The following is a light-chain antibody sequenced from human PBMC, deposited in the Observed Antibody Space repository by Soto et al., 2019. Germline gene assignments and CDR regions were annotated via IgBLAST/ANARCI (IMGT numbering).Light chain of an antibody. J-gene: IGLJ2*01. Sequence: QSALTQPPSASRSPGQSVTISCTGTSSDVGDYKFVSWYQQHPGKAPKLLMYEVNRRPSGVPDRFSGSKSGNTASLTVSGLQAEDEAEYYCSSYAGNNNVVFGGGTKLTVL. CDR1: SSDVGDYKF. CDR3: SSYAGNNNVV. CDR2: EVN. V-gene: IGLV2-8*02.